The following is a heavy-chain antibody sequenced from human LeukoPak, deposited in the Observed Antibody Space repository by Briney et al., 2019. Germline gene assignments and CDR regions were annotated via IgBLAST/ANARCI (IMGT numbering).Heavy chain of an antibody. J-gene: IGHJ3*02. D-gene: IGHD3-3*01. V-gene: IGHV3-9*01. Sequence: GGSLRLSCAASGFIFDDHGMHWVRQAPGKGLEWVSGISWSSGIIGYADSVKGRFTISRDNAKNSLYLQMESLRAEDTAVYYCAKDTGSPADAITMEDNAFDIWGQGTIVTVSS. CDR1: GFIFDDHG. CDR3: AKDTGSPADAITMEDNAFDI. CDR2: ISWSSGII.